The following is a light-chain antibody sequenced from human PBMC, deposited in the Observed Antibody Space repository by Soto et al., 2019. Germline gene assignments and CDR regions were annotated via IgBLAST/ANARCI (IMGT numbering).Light chain of an antibody. Sequence: EIVLTQSPGILSLSPGKRATLSCRASQSVSSSYLAWYQQKPGQAPRLLIYDASYRTTGIPDRFSGSGSGTDFTLTISSLEPEDFAVYYCQQYGSSPYTFGQGTKLDIK. V-gene: IGKV3-20*01. CDR2: DAS. CDR3: QQYGSSPYT. CDR1: QSVSSSY. J-gene: IGKJ2*01.